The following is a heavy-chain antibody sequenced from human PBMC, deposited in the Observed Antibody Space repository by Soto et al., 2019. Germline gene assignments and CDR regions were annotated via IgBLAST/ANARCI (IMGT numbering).Heavy chain of an antibody. CDR1: GGSISSYY. CDR3: ARTMVYFDY. D-gene: IGHD3-10*01. J-gene: IGHJ4*02. CDR2: IYYSGST. V-gene: IGHV4-59*01. Sequence: PSETLSLTCTVSGGSISSYYWSWIRQPPGKGLEWIGYIYYSGSTNHNPSLKSRVTISVDTSKNQFSLKLSSVTAADTAVYYCARTMVYFDYWGQGTLVTVSS.